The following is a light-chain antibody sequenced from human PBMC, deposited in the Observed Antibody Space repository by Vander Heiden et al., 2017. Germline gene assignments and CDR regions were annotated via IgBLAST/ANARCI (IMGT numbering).Light chain of an antibody. J-gene: IGLJ2*01. Sequence: QSVLTQPPSASGTPGQRVTISCSGSSSNIGSNSVFWYQNLPGTAPKLLIYRNSHRPSGVPDRFSGSKSGTSASLAISGLRSEDDADYYCAAWDDSLSGVEFGGGTKLTVL. CDR2: RNS. CDR1: SSNIGSNS. CDR3: AAWDDSLSGVE. V-gene: IGLV1-47*01.